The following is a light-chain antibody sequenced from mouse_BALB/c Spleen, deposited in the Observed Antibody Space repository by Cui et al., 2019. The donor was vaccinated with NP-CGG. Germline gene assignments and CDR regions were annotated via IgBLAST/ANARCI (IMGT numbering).Light chain of an antibody. CDR2: GTN. V-gene: IGLV1*01. CDR3: ALWYSNHWV. J-gene: IGLJ1*01. CDR1: TGAVTTSNY. Sequence: QALVTQESALTTSPGESVTLTCRSSTGAVTTSNYANWVQEKPDHLFTGLIGGTNNRLPGVPARFSGSLIGDKAARTITGAQTEDEAIYFCALWYSNHWVFGGGTKLTVL.